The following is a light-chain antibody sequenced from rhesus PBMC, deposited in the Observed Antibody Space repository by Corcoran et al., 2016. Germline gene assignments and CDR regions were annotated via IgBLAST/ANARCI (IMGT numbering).Light chain of an antibody. CDR1: QDITNN. CDR2: KAS. Sequence: DIQMTQSPSSLSASIGDRVTITCQASQDITNNVAWYQQKPGKVPNLLIYKASTLNSGVPSRYRGSESGTDFTPTIRSLQPEDFTSYYCRRGYGTPLYSFGQGTKVEIK. V-gene: IGKV1-74*01. CDR3: RRGYGTPLYS. J-gene: IGKJ2*01.